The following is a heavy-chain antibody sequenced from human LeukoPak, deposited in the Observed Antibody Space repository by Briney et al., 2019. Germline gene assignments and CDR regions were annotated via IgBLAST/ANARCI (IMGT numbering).Heavy chain of an antibody. D-gene: IGHD3-10*01. V-gene: IGHV4-59*01. J-gene: IGHJ5*02. CDR1: GDSINSYY. Sequence: SETLSLTCAVSGDSINSYYWSWIRQSPGKGLEWIGYTYNIGNTNYNPSLKSRVTISLDTSKNQFSLKVTSVTAADTAVYYCARLLSGRNNWFDPWGQGTLVTVSS. CDR2: TYNIGNT. CDR3: ARLLSGRNNWFDP.